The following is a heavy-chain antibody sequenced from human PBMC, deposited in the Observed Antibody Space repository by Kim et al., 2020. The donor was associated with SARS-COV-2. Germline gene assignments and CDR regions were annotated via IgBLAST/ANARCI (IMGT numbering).Heavy chain of an antibody. CDR2: VWNDGSKK. J-gene: IGHJ3*02. CDR1: GFIFSGYG. V-gene: IGHV3-33*06. Sequence: GGSLRLSCVGSGFIFSGYGMHWVRQAPGKGLEWVAQVWNDGSKKYYAGSVKGRFTISRDNSKNTMYLQMDSLRAEDTAVYYCAKEFRDVWGSYLDAFDTWGQGTMVTVSS. D-gene: IGHD3-16*02. CDR3: AKEFRDVWGSYLDAFDT.